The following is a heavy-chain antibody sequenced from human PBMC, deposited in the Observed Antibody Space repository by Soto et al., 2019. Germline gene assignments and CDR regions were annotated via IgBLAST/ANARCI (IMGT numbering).Heavy chain of an antibody. CDR1: GFTFLDYH. CDR2: ISSSGSTI. D-gene: IGHD6-6*01. V-gene: IGHV3-11*01. Sequence: SQKLSCGATGFTFLDYHMSWSRQAPGKGREWVSYISSSGSTIYYADSVKGRFTISRDNAKNSLYLQMNSLRAEDTAVYYCARDQSISWYYFYGMDVWGQGTTVTVSS. CDR3: ARDQSISWYYFYGMDV. J-gene: IGHJ6*02.